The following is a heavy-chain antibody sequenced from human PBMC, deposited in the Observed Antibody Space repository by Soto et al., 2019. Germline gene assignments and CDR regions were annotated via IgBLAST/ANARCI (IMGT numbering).Heavy chain of an antibody. Sequence: XAALRVYGAVAGVIIVSAAITWVRQVPGEGLQWVSSISKSGDSTYYADSVKGRCTTARENSKNTLCLQMTSLRAEDTARYYSTKESCGFDYWGQRTMFSAAS. J-gene: IGHJ4*02. V-gene: IGHV3-23*01. CDR3: TKESCGFDY. CDR1: GVIIVSAA. CDR2: ISKSGDST.